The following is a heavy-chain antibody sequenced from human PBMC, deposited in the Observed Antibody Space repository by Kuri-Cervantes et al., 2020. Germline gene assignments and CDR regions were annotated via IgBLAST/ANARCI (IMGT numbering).Heavy chain of an antibody. CDR1: GGSISRDRYY. Sequence: SQTLSLTCAVSGGSISRDRYYWSWIRQHPGEGLEWIGYIDYNGRTDYNPSLRSRLTISLDTSKNKFFLHLTSVTAADTAIYLCASYSDGNGGRGSWGQGTPVTVSS. D-gene: IGHD2-8*01. CDR3: ASYSDGNGGRGS. CDR2: IDYNGRT. V-gene: IGHV4-31*02. J-gene: IGHJ5*02.